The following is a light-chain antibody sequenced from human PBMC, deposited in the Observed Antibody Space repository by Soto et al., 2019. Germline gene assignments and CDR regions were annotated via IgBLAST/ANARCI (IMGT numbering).Light chain of an antibody. V-gene: IGKV3-20*01. CDR1: QSLSNRY. Sequence: EIVLTQSPGTLSLSPGERATLSCRASQSLSNRYLVWYQHRSGQAPRLLISGASSRATGIPDRFSGSGSGTDFTLTISRLEPEDFAVYYCQQYDTSPFSFGQGTKLEIK. CDR3: QQYDTSPFS. CDR2: GAS. J-gene: IGKJ2*01.